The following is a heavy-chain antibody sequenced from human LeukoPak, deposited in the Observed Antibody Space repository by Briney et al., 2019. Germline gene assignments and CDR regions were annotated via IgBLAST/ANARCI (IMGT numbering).Heavy chain of an antibody. CDR3: ASSFTYYYDSSGYYTYYFDY. Sequence: PSETLSLTCTVSGGSISSGGYYWSWIRQHPGKGLEWIGYIYYSGSTYYNPSLKSRVTISVDTSKNQFSLKLSSVTAADTAVYYCASSFTYYYDSSGYYTYYFDYWGQGTLVTVSS. CDR2: IYYSGST. J-gene: IGHJ4*02. V-gene: IGHV4-31*03. D-gene: IGHD3-22*01. CDR1: GGSISSGGYY.